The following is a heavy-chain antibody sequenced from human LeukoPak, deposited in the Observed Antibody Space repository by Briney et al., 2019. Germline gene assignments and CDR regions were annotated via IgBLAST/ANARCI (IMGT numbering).Heavy chain of an antibody. V-gene: IGHV3-53*01. CDR1: GFTVSSNY. Sequence: PGGSLRLSCAASGFTVSSNYMSWVRQAPGKGLEWVSVIYSGGSTYYADSVKCRFTISRDNSKNTLYLQMNSLRAEDTAVYYCAREIYSGSYYLGAFDIWGQGTMVTVSS. J-gene: IGHJ3*02. CDR2: IYSGGST. D-gene: IGHD1-26*01. CDR3: AREIYSGSYYLGAFDI.